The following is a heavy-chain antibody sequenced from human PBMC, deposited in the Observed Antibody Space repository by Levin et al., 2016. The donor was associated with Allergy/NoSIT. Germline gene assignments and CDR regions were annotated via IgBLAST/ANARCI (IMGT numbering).Heavy chain of an antibody. J-gene: IGHJ3*02. CDR2: ISGSGGST. V-gene: IGHV3-23*01. D-gene: IGHD3-10*01. CDR3: AKISGLGAFDI. Sequence: WIRQPPGKGLEWVSAISGSGGSTYYADSVKGRFTISRDNSKNTLYLQMNSLRAEDTAVYYCAKISGLGAFDIWGQGTMVTVSS.